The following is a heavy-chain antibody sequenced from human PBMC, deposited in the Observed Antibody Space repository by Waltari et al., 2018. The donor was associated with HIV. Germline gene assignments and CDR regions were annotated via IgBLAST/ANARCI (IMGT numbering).Heavy chain of an antibody. J-gene: IGHJ4*02. V-gene: IGHV3-48*01. CDR3: AKDKGYSSSGNFDY. D-gene: IGHD6-13*01. CDR2: IRISSCTM. Sequence: EVQLVESGGGLGQPGGSLRLSCATSGFSYGSFSMNWVRQAPGKALELLSYIRISSCTMYYADAVRGRFAVSRDNAKKSLYLQMNSLRAEDTAVYYCAKDKGYSSSGNFDYWGQGTLVTVSS. CDR1: GFSYGSFS.